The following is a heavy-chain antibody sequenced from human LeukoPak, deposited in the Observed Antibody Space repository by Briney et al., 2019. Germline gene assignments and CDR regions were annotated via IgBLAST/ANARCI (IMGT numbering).Heavy chain of an antibody. V-gene: IGHV3-30*18. J-gene: IGHJ4*02. CDR2: ISYDGSNK. CDR1: GFTFSSYG. Sequence: GGSLRLSCAASGFTFSSYGMHWVRQAPGKGLEWVAVISYDGSNKYYADSVKGRFTISRDNSKNTVSLQMNSLRVADTAVYYCAKGEGFGESPLDSWGQGTLVTVSS. CDR3: AKGEGFGESPLDS. D-gene: IGHD3-10*01.